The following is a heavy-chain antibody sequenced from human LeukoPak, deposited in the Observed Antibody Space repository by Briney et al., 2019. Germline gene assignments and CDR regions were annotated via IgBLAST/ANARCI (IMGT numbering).Heavy chain of an antibody. D-gene: IGHD3-22*01. CDR2: INANSGDT. CDR1: GYTFTGYY. Sequence: ASVKVSCKASGYTFTGYYMHWVRQAPGQGLEWMGWINANSGDTKYAQKFQGRVTMTRDTSISTAYMELSRLRSDDTAMYYCAREISGYSDYWGQGSMLPVSS. J-gene: IGHJ4*02. V-gene: IGHV1-2*02. CDR3: AREISGYSDY.